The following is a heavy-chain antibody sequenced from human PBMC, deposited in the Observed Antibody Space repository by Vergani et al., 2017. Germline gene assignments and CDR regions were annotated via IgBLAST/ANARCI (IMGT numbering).Heavy chain of an antibody. CDR1: GFTFSSYG. J-gene: IGHJ4*02. V-gene: IGHV3-30*18. CDR3: AKDQGGFDY. Sequence: QVQLVESGGGVVQPGRSLRLSCAASGFTFSSYGMHWVRQAPGKGLEWVAVISYDGSNKYYADSVKGRFTISRDNSKNTLYLQMNSLRAEDTAVYYCAKDQGGFDYWGQGTLVTVSS. CDR2: ISYDGSNK.